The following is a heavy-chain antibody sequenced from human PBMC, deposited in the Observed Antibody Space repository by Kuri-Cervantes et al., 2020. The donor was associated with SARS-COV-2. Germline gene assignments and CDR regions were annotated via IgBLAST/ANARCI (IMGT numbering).Heavy chain of an antibody. Sequence: SVKVSCKASGGTFSSYAISWVRQAPGQGLEWMGRIIPILGIANYAQKFQGRVTITADKSTSTAYMELSSLRSEDTAVYYCARLIAVAGTAAFDIWGQGTMVTVSS. D-gene: IGHD6-19*01. V-gene: IGHV1-69*04. CDR2: IIPILGIA. CDR1: GGTFSSYA. J-gene: IGHJ3*02. CDR3: ARLIAVAGTAAFDI.